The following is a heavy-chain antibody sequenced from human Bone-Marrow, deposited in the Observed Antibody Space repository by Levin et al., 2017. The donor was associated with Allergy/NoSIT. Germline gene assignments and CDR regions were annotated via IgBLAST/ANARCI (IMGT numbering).Heavy chain of an antibody. CDR1: GFTFGDYS. CDR2: IRSKANGGTT. CDR3: TRRRPSYDSSGYYYVPYYFDY. J-gene: IGHJ4*02. Sequence: GESLKISCTVSGFTFGDYSVSWVRQAPGKGLEWVAFIRSKANGGTTEYAASVKGRFSISRDDSKSIAYLQMNSLKTEDTAVYYCTRRRPSYDSSGYYYVPYYFDYWGQGTLVTVSS. D-gene: IGHD3-22*01. V-gene: IGHV3-49*04.